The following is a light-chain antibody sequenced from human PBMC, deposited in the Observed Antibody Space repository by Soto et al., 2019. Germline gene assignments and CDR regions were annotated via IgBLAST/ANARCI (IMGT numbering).Light chain of an antibody. J-gene: IGKJ4*01. CDR1: GSVGSN. CDR3: QQYNNWLT. Sequence: EVGMTQSPATLSVFPGERVTLSCRASGSVGSNLAWYQQKPGQAPRLLIYGASTRATGVPARFSGSGSGTEFTLTISSLQSEDFALYYCQQYNNWLTFGGGTKVEIE. CDR2: GAS. V-gene: IGKV3-15*01.